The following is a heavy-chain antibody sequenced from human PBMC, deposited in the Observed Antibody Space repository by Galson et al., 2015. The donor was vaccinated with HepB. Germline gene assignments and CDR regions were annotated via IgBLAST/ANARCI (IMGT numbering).Heavy chain of an antibody. D-gene: IGHD6-19*01. CDR2: IYYSGST. J-gene: IGHJ3*02. CDR1: GGSISSYY. Sequence: ETLSLTCTVSGGSISSYYWSWIRQPPGKGLEWIGYIYYSGSTNYNPSLKSRVTISVDTSKNQFSLKLSSVTAADTVVYYCARPGLEDDAFDIWGQGTMVTVSS. CDR3: ARPGLEDDAFDI. V-gene: IGHV4-59*08.